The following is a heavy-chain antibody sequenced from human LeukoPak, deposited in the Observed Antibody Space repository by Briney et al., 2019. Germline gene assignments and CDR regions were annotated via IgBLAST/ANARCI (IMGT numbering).Heavy chain of an antibody. V-gene: IGHV4-61*02. D-gene: IGHD2-15*01. CDR2: IYSSGST. J-gene: IGHJ3*02. CDR3: ARVDCSGGSCYVADAFDI. CDR1: SGSISSGTYY. Sequence: SETLSLTCTVSSGSISSGTYYWSWIRQPAGKGLEWIGRIYSSGSTNYNPSLKSRVTISVDTSKNQFSLKLSSVTAADTAVYYCARVDCSGGSCYVADAFDIWGQGTMVTVSS.